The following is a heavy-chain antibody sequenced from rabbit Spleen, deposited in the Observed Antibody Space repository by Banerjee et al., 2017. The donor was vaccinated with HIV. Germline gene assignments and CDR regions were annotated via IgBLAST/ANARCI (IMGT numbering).Heavy chain of an antibody. Sequence: QEQLVESGGGLVQPGGSLKLSCKASGVDFYNYGVTWVRQAPGKGLEWIACIDVVRSGNTYYASWARGRFTISKTSSTTVTLQLTSLTAADTATYFCARDAAGREDFNLWGQGTLVTVS. CDR3: ARDAAGREDFNL. CDR1: GVDFYNYG. D-gene: IGHD4-2*01. J-gene: IGHJ4*01. V-gene: IGHV1S45*01. CDR2: IDVVRSGNT.